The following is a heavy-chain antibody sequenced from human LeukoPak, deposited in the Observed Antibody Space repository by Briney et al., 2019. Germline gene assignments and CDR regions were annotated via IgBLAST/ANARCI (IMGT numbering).Heavy chain of an antibody. Sequence: SETLSLTCTVSGGSISSSSYYWGWIRQPPGKGLEWIGSIYYSGSTYYNPSLKSRVTISVDTPKNQFSLKLSSVTAADTAVYYCARLPSTTVKRDAFDIWGQGTMVTVSS. CDR3: ARLPSTTVKRDAFDI. D-gene: IGHD4-17*01. V-gene: IGHV4-39*01. CDR2: IYYSGST. CDR1: GGSISSSSYY. J-gene: IGHJ3*02.